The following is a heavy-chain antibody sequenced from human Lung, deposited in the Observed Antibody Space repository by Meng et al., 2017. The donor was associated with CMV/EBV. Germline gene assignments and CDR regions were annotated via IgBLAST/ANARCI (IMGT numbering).Heavy chain of an antibody. CDR2: INHSGST. CDR1: SY. Sequence: SYWSLISQPPGKGLEWIGQINHSGSTNYNPSLKSRVTISVDTSKNQFSLKLSSVTAADTAVYYCARGWAMRYCSSTSCYKGQWYFDLWGRGTLVTVSS. J-gene: IGHJ2*01. V-gene: IGHV4-34*01. D-gene: IGHD2-2*02. CDR3: ARGWAMRYCSSTSCYKGQWYFDL.